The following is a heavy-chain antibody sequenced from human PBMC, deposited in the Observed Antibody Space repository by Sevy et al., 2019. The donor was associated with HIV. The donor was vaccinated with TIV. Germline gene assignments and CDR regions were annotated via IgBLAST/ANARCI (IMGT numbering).Heavy chain of an antibody. CDR2: ISGSGGYT. Sequence: GSLRLSCAASGFIFSSYVMTWVRQAPGKGLEWVSTISGSGGYTYYAESVKGRFTISRDNSNNILYLQMNSLRAEDTAVYYREAITTAGRDYWGQGTLVTVSS. CDR3: EAITTAGRDY. CDR1: GFIFSSYV. J-gene: IGHJ4*02. D-gene: IGHD6-13*01. V-gene: IGHV3-23*01.